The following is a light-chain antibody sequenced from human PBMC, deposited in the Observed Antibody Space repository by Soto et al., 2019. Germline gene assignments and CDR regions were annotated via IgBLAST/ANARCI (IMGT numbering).Light chain of an antibody. CDR3: AAWDDSLNGVV. J-gene: IGLJ2*01. CDR2: GNN. V-gene: IGLV1-44*01. Sequence: QSVLTQPPSASGTPGQRVTISCSGSISNIGGNTVHWYQQLPGTAPKLLIYGNNQRPSGVPDRFSASKSGTSASLAISGLQSEDETDYYCAAWDDSLNGVVFGGGTKLTVL. CDR1: ISNIGGNT.